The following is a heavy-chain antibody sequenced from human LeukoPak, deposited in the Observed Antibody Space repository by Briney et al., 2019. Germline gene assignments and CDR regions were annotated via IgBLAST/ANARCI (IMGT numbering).Heavy chain of an antibody. D-gene: IGHD5-12*01. CDR3: ARIVATYIPY. Sequence: GGSLTLTCAVSGFTFSSYCWHWVRQAPGKGLVWVSRIKSDGSTTTYADSVKGRFTISRDNAKNTLYLQMNSLRAEDTAVYYCARIVATYIPYCGQRTLVTVSS. V-gene: IGHV3-74*01. J-gene: IGHJ4*02. CDR1: GFTFSSYC. CDR2: IKSDGSTT.